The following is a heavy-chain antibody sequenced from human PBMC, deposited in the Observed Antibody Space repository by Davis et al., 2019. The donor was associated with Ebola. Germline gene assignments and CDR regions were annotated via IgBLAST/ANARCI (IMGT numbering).Heavy chain of an antibody. Sequence: SETLSLTCAVYGGSFSGYYWSWIRQPPGKGLEWIGEINHSGSTNYNPSLKSRVTISVDTSKNQFSLKLSSVTAADTAVYYCARGWYSYGYFDYWGQGTLVTVSS. V-gene: IGHV4-34*01. D-gene: IGHD5-18*01. CDR3: ARGWYSYGYFDY. CDR1: GGSFSGYY. J-gene: IGHJ4*02. CDR2: INHSGST.